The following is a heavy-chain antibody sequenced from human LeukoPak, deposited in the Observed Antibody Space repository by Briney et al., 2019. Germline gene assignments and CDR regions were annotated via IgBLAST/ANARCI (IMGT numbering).Heavy chain of an antibody. D-gene: IGHD3-9*01. CDR2: IHYSGST. J-gene: IGHJ4*02. CDR3: ARDPGDTDWYNFDF. V-gene: IGHV4-59*11. CDR1: GGSPSVHS. Sequence: PSETLSLTCTVSGGSPSVHSWSWFRRPPGKRLENIGYIHYSGSTNYHPSYKSRVTVSLEMSKNQFSLSLSSVTAADTAVYYCARDPGDTDWYNFDFWGQGILVTVSS.